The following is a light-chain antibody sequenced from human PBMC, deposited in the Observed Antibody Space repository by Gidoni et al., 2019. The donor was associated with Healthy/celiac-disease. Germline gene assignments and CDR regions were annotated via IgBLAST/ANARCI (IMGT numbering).Light chain of an antibody. CDR2: DAS. CDR1: QGISSA. Sequence: AIQLTQSPSSLSASVGDRVTITCRASQGISSALAWYQQKPGKAPKLLIYDASSLESGVPSRFSGSGSGTDFTLTISSLQHEDFATYYCQQFNSYPPLLTFGGGTKVEIK. V-gene: IGKV1-13*02. J-gene: IGKJ4*01. CDR3: QQFNSYPPLLT.